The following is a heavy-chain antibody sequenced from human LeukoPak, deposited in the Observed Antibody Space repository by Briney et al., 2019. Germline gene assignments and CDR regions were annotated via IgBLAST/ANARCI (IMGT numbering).Heavy chain of an antibody. J-gene: IGHJ4*02. CDR2: IDTNGRTT. CDR3: ARDLAGADDY. CDR1: SFTFSKYW. D-gene: IGHD6-13*01. V-gene: IGHV3-74*01. Sequence: GGSLRLSCAASSFTFSKYWFHWVRQAPGKGLDWVSRIDTNGRTTDYADSVKGRFTISRDNAKNTLFLEMNSLRAEDTAVYYCARDLAGADDYWGREPWSPSPQ.